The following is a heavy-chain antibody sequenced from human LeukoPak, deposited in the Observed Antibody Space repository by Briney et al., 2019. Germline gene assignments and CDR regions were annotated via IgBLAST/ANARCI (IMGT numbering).Heavy chain of an antibody. CDR1: TFSTYG. Sequence: TFSTYGMSWVRQPPGKGLEWIGSIYYSGSTYYNPSLKSRVTISVDTSKNQFSLKLSSVTAADTAVYYCHSPRSNYYYGMDVWGQGTTVTVSS. J-gene: IGHJ6*02. V-gene: IGHV4-39*01. CDR2: IYYSGST. CDR3: HSPRSNYYYGMDV. D-gene: IGHD5-18*01.